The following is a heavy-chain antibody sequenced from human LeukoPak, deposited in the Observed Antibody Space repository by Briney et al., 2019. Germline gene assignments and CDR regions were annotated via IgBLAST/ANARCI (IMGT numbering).Heavy chain of an antibody. D-gene: IGHD3-22*01. Sequence: SETLSLTCTVSGGSISSSSYYWGWIRQPPGKGLEWIGEINHSGSTNYNPSLKSRVTISVDTSKNQFSLKLSSVTAADTAVYHCARGGGPDSSGSPPLDYWGQGTLVTVSS. CDR2: INHSGST. V-gene: IGHV4-39*07. CDR3: ARGGGPDSSGSPPLDY. CDR1: GGSISSSSYY. J-gene: IGHJ4*02.